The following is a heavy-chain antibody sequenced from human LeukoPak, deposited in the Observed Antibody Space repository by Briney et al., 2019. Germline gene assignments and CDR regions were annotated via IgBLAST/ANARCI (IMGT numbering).Heavy chain of an antibody. V-gene: IGHV3-30-3*01. CDR2: ISYDGSNK. J-gene: IGHJ4*02. D-gene: IGHD3-22*01. CDR3: ARDGDYSSGIDY. CDR1: GFTFSSYA. Sequence: GGSLRLSCAASGFTFSSYAMHWVRQAPGKGLEWVAVISYDGSNKYYADSVKGRFTISRDNSKNTLYLQMNSLRAEDTAVYYCARDGDYSSGIDYWGQGTLVTVSS.